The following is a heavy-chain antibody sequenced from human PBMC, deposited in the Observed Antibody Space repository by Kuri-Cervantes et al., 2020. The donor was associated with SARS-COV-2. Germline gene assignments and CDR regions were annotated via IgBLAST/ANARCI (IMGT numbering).Heavy chain of an antibody. J-gene: IGHJ4*02. CDR1: GGSISSSSYY. V-gene: IGHV4-39*01. Sequence: SETLSLTCTVSGGSISSSSYYWGWIRQPPGKGLEWIGSIYYSGSTYYNPSLKSRITISVDTSKNQFSLKLSSVTAADTAVYYCARLTTSYFDYWSQGTLVTVSS. CDR3: ARLTTSYFDY. D-gene: IGHD4-11*01. CDR2: IYYSGST.